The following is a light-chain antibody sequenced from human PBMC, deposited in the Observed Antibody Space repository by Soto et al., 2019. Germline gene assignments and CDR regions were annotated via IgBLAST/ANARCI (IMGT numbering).Light chain of an antibody. J-gene: IGKJ1*01. CDR3: HQFGNSPQT. CDR1: QSISSH. Sequence: TQSPSTLSASVGDRVTITCRAGQSISSHIAWYQQKPGQAPRLLIYGPSSRATGIPERFSGSGSGTDFTLSISRLEPEDFAVYYCHQFGNSPQTFGHGTKVDIK. V-gene: IGKV3-20*01. CDR2: GPS.